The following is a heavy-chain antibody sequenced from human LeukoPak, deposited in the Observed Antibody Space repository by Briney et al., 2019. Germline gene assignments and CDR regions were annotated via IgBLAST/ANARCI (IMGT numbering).Heavy chain of an antibody. Sequence: GGSLRLSCAASGFTFSSYSMNWVRQAPGKGLEWVSSISSSGSYRNYADSVKGRFTISRDNAKNSLYLQMNSLRAEDTAVHYCARDLEAYQAVAGTFWFDPWGQGTLVTVSS. V-gene: IGHV3-21*01. D-gene: IGHD6-19*01. CDR1: GFTFSSYS. CDR2: ISSSGSYR. CDR3: ARDLEAYQAVAGTFWFDP. J-gene: IGHJ5*02.